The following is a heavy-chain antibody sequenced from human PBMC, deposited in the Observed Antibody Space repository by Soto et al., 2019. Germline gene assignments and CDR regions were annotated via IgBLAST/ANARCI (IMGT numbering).Heavy chain of an antibody. Sequence: PGGSLRLSCAASGFTFSNAWMSWVRQAPGKGLEWVGRIKSKTDGGTTDYAAPVKGRFTISRDDSKNTLYLQMNSLKTEDTAVYYCTTANYDFWSGYNYWGQGTLVTSPQ. CDR2: IKSKTDGGTT. J-gene: IGHJ4*02. D-gene: IGHD3-3*01. CDR1: GFTFSNAW. V-gene: IGHV3-15*01. CDR3: TTANYDFWSGYNY.